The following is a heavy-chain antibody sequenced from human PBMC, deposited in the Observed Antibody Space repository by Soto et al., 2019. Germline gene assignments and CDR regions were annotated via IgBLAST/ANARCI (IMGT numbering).Heavy chain of an antibody. V-gene: IGHV6-1*01. J-gene: IGHJ6*01. Sequence: PSQTLSLTCAISGDSVSSNSAAWNWFRQSPSRGLEWLGRTYYRSKWHNDYAVSVKSRITINQDTSKNQFSLQLNSVTPEDTAVYYCSRVRPNYDILTGYYIEPYYYSGMDV. D-gene: IGHD3-9*01. CDR3: SRVRPNYDILTGYYIEPYYYSGMDV. CDR1: GDSVSSNSAA. CDR2: TYYRSKWHN.